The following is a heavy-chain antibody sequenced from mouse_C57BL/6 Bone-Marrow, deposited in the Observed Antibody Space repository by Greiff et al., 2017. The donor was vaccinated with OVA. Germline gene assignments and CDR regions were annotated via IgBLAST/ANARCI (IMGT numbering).Heavy chain of an antibody. CDR1: GYTFTSYG. D-gene: IGHD2-5*01. Sequence: VKLQESGAELARPGASVKLSCKASGYTFTSYGISWVKQRTGQGLEWIGEIYPRSGNTYYNEKFKGKATLTADKSSSTAYMELRSLTSEDSAVYFCAKRGYSNYWYFDVWGTGTTVTVSS. V-gene: IGHV1-81*01. CDR3: AKRGYSNYWYFDV. J-gene: IGHJ1*03. CDR2: IYPRSGNT.